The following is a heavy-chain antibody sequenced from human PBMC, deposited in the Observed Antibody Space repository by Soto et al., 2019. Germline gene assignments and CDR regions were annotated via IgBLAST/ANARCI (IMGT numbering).Heavy chain of an antibody. CDR1: GGTFNTYA. CDR3: ATGATVPTKLAY. CDR2: IIPVFGTV. Sequence: QVQLVQSGAEVKKPGSSVNVSCKASGGTFNTYAINWVRQAPGQGLEWMGGIIPVFGTVNHAQKFQGRVTITAEESMTTAYMEQSSLRFEDTAVYYCATGATVPTKLAYWGQGTLVTVSS. J-gene: IGHJ4*02. D-gene: IGHD4-17*01. V-gene: IGHV1-69*12.